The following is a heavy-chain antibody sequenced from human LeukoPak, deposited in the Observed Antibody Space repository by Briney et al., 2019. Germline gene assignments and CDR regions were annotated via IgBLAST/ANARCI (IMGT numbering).Heavy chain of an antibody. CDR2: ISGSGGST. D-gene: IGHD3-10*01. CDR3: AKDRPPLLLWFGEFFDY. CDR1: GFTFSSYG. V-gene: IGHV3-23*01. Sequence: PGGSLRLSCAASGFTFSSYGMSWVRQAPGKGLEWVSAISGSGGSTYYADSVKGRFTISRDNSKNTLYLQMNSLRAEDTAVYYCAKDRPPLLLWFGEFFDYWGQGTLVTVSS. J-gene: IGHJ4*02.